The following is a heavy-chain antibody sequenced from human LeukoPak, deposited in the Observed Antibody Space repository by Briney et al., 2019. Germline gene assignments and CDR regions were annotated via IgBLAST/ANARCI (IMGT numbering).Heavy chain of an antibody. CDR3: ARDGDGDRYFQH. J-gene: IGHJ1*01. CDR2: ISSSGSTI. Sequence: PGGSLRLSCAASGFTVSSNYMSWVRQAPGKGLEWVSYISSSGSTIYYADSVKGRFTISRDNAKNSLYLQMNSLRAEDTAVYYCARDGDGDRYFQHWGQGTLVTVSS. CDR1: GFTVSSNY. D-gene: IGHD4-17*01. V-gene: IGHV3-11*04.